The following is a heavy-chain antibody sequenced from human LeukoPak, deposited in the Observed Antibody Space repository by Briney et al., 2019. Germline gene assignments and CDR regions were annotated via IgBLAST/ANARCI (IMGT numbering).Heavy chain of an antibody. J-gene: IGHJ4*02. CDR1: GFTFSSYA. D-gene: IGHD2-2*01. CDR3: AKANAVPAAMYDY. V-gene: IGHV3-23*01. CDR2: INGSGGST. Sequence: GGSLRLSCSASGFTFSSYAMSWVRPAPGKGLEWVSAINGSGGSTYYADSVKGRFTISRDNSKNTLYLQMNSLRAEDRAVYYCAKANAVPAAMYDYWGQGTLVTVSS.